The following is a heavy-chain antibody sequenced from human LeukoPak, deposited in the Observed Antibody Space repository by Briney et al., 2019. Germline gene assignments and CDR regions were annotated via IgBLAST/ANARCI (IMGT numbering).Heavy chain of an antibody. CDR2: IYYSGNT. V-gene: IGHV4-59*08. CDR1: GGSFGSYY. CDR3: ARRGSGKYFDQ. D-gene: IGHD3-10*01. J-gene: IGHJ4*02. Sequence: SETLSLTCTVSGGSFGSYYWSWIRQPPGKGLEWIGYIYYSGNTNYDPSLKSRVTISVDTSKNQFSLKLSSVTAADTAVYYCARRGSGKYFDQWGQGTLVTVSS.